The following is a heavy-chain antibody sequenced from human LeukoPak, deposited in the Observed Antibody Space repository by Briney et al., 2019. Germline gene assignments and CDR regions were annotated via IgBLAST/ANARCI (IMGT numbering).Heavy chain of an antibody. J-gene: IGHJ4*02. CDR3: AKEPVPLWFGESSSSPDY. D-gene: IGHD3-10*01. Sequence: GGSLRLSCAASGFTFSSYAMHWVRQAPGKGLEWVAVISYDGSNKYYADSVKGRFTISRDNSKNTLYLQMNSLRAEDTAVYYCAKEPVPLWFGESSSSPDYWGQGTLVTVSS. CDR2: ISYDGSNK. V-gene: IGHV3-30-3*01. CDR1: GFTFSSYA.